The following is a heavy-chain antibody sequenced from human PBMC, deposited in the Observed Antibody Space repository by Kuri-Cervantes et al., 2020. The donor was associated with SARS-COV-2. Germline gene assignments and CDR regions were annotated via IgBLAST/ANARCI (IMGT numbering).Heavy chain of an antibody. J-gene: IGHJ4*02. D-gene: IGHD6-13*01. CDR2: IIPIFGTA. CDR1: GGTFSSYA. Sequence: SVKVSCKASGGTFSSYAIGWVRQAPGQGLEWMGGIIPIFGTANYAQKFQGRLTITADESTSTAYMELSSLRSEDTAVYYCARDQDFHSRSWYRTMDYWGQGTLVTVSS. CDR3: ARDQDFHSRSWYRTMDY. V-gene: IGHV1-69*13.